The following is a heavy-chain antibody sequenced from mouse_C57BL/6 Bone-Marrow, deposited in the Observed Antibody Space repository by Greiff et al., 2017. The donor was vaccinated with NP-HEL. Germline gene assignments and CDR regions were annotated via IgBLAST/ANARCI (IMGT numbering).Heavy chain of an antibody. D-gene: IGHD2-5*01. V-gene: IGHV1-7*01. CDR1: GYTFTSYW. CDR2: INPSSGYT. Sequence: QVQLKESGAELAKPGASVKLSCKASGYTFTSYWMHWVKQRPGQGLEWIGYINPSSGYTKYNQKFKDKATLTADKSSSTAYMQLSSLTYEDSAVYYCASPYYSNLFAYWGQGTLVTVSA. J-gene: IGHJ3*01. CDR3: ASPYYSNLFAY.